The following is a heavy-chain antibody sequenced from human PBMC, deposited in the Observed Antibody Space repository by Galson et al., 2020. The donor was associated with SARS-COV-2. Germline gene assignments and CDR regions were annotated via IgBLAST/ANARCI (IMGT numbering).Heavy chain of an antibody. D-gene: IGHD1-26*01. CDR2: ISSNGGST. CDR1: GFTFSSYA. J-gene: IGHJ6*03. V-gene: IGHV3-64*01. Sequence: GGSLRLSCAASGFTFSSYAMHWVRQAPGKGLEYVSDISSNGGSTYYANSVKGRFTISRDNSKNTLYLQMGSLRAEDMAVYYCARDSRRVGATPYYYYYYMGVWGKGTTVTVSS. CDR3: ARDSRRVGATPYYYYYYMGV.